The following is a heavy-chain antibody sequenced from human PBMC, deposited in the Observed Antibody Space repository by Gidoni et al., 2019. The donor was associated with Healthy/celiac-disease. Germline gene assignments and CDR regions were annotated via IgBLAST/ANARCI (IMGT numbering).Heavy chain of an antibody. CDR2: INHSGST. Sequence: QVQLQQWGAGLLKPSETLSLTYAVYGGSFSGYYWSWIRQTPGKGLEWIGEINHSGSTNYNPSLKSRVTISVDTSNNQFSLKLSSVTAADTSVYYCARWVVPKAFDIWGQGTMVTVSS. J-gene: IGHJ3*02. CDR3: ARWVVPKAFDI. V-gene: IGHV4-34*01. CDR1: GGSFSGYY. D-gene: IGHD2-21*01.